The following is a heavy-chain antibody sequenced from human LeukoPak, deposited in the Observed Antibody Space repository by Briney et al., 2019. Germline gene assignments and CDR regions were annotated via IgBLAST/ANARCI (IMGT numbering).Heavy chain of an antibody. Sequence: KSSETLSLTCTVSGGSISSSSYYWGWIRQSPGKGLEWIGSIYYSGSTYCNPSLKSRVTISVDTSKNQFSLKLSSVTAADTAVYYCARAIPDGYKPQSWFDPWGQGTLVTVSS. CDR2: IYYSGST. CDR1: GGSISSSSYY. D-gene: IGHD5-24*01. V-gene: IGHV4-39*07. CDR3: ARAIPDGYKPQSWFDP. J-gene: IGHJ5*02.